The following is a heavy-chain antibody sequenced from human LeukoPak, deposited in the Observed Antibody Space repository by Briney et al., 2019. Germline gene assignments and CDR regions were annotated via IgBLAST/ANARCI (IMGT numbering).Heavy chain of an antibody. CDR2: ICSGGST. CDR1: GFTVSSNY. V-gene: IGHV3-66*02. Sequence: PGGSLRLSCAASGFTVSSNYMSWVRQAPGKGLEWVSVICSGGSTYYADSVKGRFTISRDNSKNTLYLQMNSLRAEDTAVYYCARDATAGYSSGWGQGTLVTVSS. CDR3: ARDATAGYSSG. J-gene: IGHJ4*02. D-gene: IGHD6-25*01.